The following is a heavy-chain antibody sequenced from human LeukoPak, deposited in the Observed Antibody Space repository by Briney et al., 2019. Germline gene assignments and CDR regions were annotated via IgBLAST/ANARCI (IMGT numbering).Heavy chain of an antibody. CDR1: GYTFSGLY. V-gene: IGHV1-46*01. J-gene: IGHJ4*02. CDR3: AREPPESYYFDN. CDR2: IKVSGGRT. Sequence: ASVKASCKASGYTFSGLYVHLVRPAPRQGAGWKGIIKVSGGRTEYAQKFQGRVTVTMDMSTSTVYMELNSLRLEDTTVYYCAREPPESYYFDNGGEGTLGSVFS.